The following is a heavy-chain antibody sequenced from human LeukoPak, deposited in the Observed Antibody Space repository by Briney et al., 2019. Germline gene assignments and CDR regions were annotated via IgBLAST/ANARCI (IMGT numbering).Heavy chain of an antibody. CDR1: GFTFSSYA. D-gene: IGHD6-13*01. V-gene: IGHV3-30-3*02. CDR3: EGSGYSSSWPFDY. Sequence: GRSLRLSCAASGFTFSSYAMHWVRQAPGKGLEWVAVISYDGSNKYYADSMKGRFTISGDNSKNTLYLQMNSLRAEDTAVYYCEGSGYSSSWPFDYWGQGTLVTVSS. CDR2: ISYDGSNK. J-gene: IGHJ4*02.